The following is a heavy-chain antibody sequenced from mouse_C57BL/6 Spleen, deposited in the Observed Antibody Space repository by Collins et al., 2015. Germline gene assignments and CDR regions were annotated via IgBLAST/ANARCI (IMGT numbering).Heavy chain of an antibody. J-gene: IGHJ4*01. D-gene: IGHD1-1*01. CDR3: ARGYYYGSSYDAMDY. CDR2: IYPGNGDT. CDR1: GYTFTSYN. Sequence: QAYLQQSGAELVRPGASVKMSCKASGYTFTSYNMHWVKQTPRQGLEWIGAIYPGNGDTSYNQKFKGKATLTVDKSSSTAYMQLSSLASEDSAVYFCARGYYYGSSYDAMDYWGQGTSVTVSS. V-gene: IGHV1-12*01.